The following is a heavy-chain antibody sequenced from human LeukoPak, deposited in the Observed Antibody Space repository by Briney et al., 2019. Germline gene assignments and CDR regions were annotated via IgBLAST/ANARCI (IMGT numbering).Heavy chain of an antibody. D-gene: IGHD6-13*01. Sequence: ASVKVSCKASGYTFTSYYMHWVRQAPGQGLEWMGIINPSGGSTSYAQKFQGRVTMTRDTSTSTVYMELSSLRSEDTAVYYCAGVNSSSWYIGNYFDYWGQGTLVTVSS. CDR1: GYTFTSYY. J-gene: IGHJ4*02. V-gene: IGHV1-46*01. CDR3: AGVNSSSWYIGNYFDY. CDR2: INPSGGST.